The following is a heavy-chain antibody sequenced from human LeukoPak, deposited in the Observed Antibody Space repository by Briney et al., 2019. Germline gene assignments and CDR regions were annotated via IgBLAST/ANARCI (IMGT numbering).Heavy chain of an antibody. CDR3: ARHFDNGDYKKTFDI. CDR1: GGSISSTTYY. Sequence: PSETLSLTCSVFGGSISSTTYYWAWIRQPPGKGLECIASIHYTGRAYYNPSLKSRVTISADTSKNHFSLKLSSVTAADTAVYYCARHFDNGDYKKTFDIWGQGTMVTVSS. D-gene: IGHD4-17*01. J-gene: IGHJ3*02. V-gene: IGHV4-39*01. CDR2: IHYTGRA.